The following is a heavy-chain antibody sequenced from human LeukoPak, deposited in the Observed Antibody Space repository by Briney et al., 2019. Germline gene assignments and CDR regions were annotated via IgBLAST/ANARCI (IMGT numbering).Heavy chain of an antibody. Sequence: GGSLRLSCAASGFTFSSYAMSWVRQAPGKGLEWVSAISGSGGSTYYADSVKGRFTISRDNSKNTLYLQMNSLRAEDTAVYYCAKVRIMITFGGVIVFDYWGQGTLVTVSS. CDR3: AKVRIMITFGGVIVFDY. D-gene: IGHD3-16*02. J-gene: IGHJ4*02. CDR2: ISGSGGST. V-gene: IGHV3-23*01. CDR1: GFTFSSYA.